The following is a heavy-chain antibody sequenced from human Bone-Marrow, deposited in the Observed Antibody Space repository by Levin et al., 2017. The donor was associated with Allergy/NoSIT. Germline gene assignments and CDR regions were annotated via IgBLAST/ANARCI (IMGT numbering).Heavy chain of an antibody. D-gene: IGHD2-21*01. CDR1: GFNFRNYE. CDR2: ISGSGDSA. J-gene: IGHJ4*02. CDR3: ATLSVFVPNTVASDK. V-gene: IGHV3-48*03. Sequence: GESLKISCAASGFNFRNYEMNWVHQVPGKGLEWLSHISGSGDSASYADSVRGRFTISRDNAENSLYLQMHSLRAEDSGLYYCATLSVFVPNTVASDKWGQGTLVTVSS.